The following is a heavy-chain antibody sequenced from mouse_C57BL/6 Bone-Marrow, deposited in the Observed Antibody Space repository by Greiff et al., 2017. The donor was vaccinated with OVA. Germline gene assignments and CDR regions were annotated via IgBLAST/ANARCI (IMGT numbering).Heavy chain of an antibody. Sequence: VQLQQSGAELVRPGASVKLSCTASGFNIKDDYMHWVKQRPEQGLEWIGWIDPENGDTEYGSKFQGKATITADTSSNTAYLQLSSLIYEDATVYYCTVEAIDYWGQGTSVTVSS. CDR3: TVEAIDY. V-gene: IGHV14-4*01. CDR2: IDPENGDT. J-gene: IGHJ4*01. CDR1: GFNIKDDY. D-gene: IGHD1-1*01.